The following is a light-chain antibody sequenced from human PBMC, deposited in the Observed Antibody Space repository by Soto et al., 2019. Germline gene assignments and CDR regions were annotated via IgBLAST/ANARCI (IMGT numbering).Light chain of an antibody. J-gene: IGLJ1*01. CDR3: CSYAGSSTHYV. Sequence: SARTQPASESGSPGEAVAISYTGTSSDVGYYNLVSWYQQHPGKVPKLIIYEVSKRPSGFSNRFSGSKSGNTASLTISGLQAEDEADYYCCSYAGSSTHYVFGTGTKVTVL. CDR2: EVS. V-gene: IGLV2-23*02. CDR1: SSDVGYYNL.